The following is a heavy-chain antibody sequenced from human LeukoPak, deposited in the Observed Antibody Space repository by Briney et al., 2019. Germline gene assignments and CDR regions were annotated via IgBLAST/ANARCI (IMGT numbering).Heavy chain of an antibody. D-gene: IGHD2-15*01. CDR2: IFGSGGSA. V-gene: IGHV3-23*01. CDR3: AKTTVGYSSGRFPGWPADY. Sequence: GGFLRLSCTASGFAFGSYAMYWVRQAPGKGLEWVSGIFGSGGSAHYADSVKGRFTISRDNSKNTVYLEMNSLGVEDTAVYYCAKTTVGYSSGRFPGWPADYWGQGTLVTVSS. J-gene: IGHJ4*02. CDR1: GFAFGSYA.